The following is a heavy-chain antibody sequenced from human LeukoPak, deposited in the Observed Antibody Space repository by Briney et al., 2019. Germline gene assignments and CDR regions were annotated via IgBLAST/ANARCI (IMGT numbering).Heavy chain of an antibody. V-gene: IGHV3-48*01. Sequence: GGSLRLSCGASGFPFSTYSMNWVRQAPGKGLEWVSYITSGSTIIYYADSVKGRFTVSRDNAKNSLYLQKNNLRAEDTAVYYCARGYCSDGSCPAPVYYYGMDVWGQGTTVTVSS. D-gene: IGHD2-15*01. CDR3: ARGYCSDGSCPAPVYYYGMDV. CDR1: GFPFSTYS. J-gene: IGHJ6*02. CDR2: ITSGSTII.